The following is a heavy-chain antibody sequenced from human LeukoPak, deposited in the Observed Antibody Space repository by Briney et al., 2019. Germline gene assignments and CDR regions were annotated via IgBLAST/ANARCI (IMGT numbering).Heavy chain of an antibody. Sequence: SETLSLTCTVSGGSMSSYYWSWIRQPAGKGLEWIGRIYTSGSTNYNPSLKSRVTMSVDTSKNQFSLKLSSVTAADTAVYYCARGVQSYYYGSGSYYTPLHNWFDPWGQGTLVTVSS. CDR2: IYTSGST. CDR1: GGSMSSYY. J-gene: IGHJ5*02. D-gene: IGHD3-10*01. CDR3: ARGVQSYYYGSGSYYTPLHNWFDP. V-gene: IGHV4-4*07.